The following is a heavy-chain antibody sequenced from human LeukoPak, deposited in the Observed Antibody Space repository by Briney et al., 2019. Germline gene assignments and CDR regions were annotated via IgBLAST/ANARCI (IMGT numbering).Heavy chain of an antibody. CDR3: ARGPYSYDSSGAFDI. Sequence: SETLSLTCTVSGDSISSGDYYWSWIRQPAGKGLEWIGRISSSGSTNYNPSLKSRVTISVDTSKNQFSLKLSSVTAADTAVCFCARGPYSYDSSGAFDIWGQGTMVTVSS. V-gene: IGHV4-61*02. J-gene: IGHJ3*02. CDR2: ISSSGST. D-gene: IGHD3-22*01. CDR1: GDSISSGDYY.